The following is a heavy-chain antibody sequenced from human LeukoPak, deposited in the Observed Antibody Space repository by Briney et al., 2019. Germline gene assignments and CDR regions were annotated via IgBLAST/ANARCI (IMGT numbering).Heavy chain of an antibody. Sequence: SETLSLTCAVYGGSFSGYYWSWIPQPPGKGLKWIGETNNSGSTNYNPSLKSRVTISVDTHTNHFSPKLSSVTAADTAVYYCAREYCSSTICYSGWFDPWGQGTLVTVSS. D-gene: IGHD2-2*01. J-gene: IGHJ5*02. CDR1: GGSFSGYY. V-gene: IGHV4-34*01. CDR3: AREYCSSTICYSGWFDP. CDR2: TNNSGST.